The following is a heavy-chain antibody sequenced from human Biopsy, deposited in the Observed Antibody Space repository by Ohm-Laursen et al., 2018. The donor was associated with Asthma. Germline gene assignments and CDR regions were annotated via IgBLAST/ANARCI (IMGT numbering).Heavy chain of an antibody. Sequence: ASVKVSCKASGHTFSSYQMHWVRQAPGQGLEWLGMIKHISEYAQKFQGRVTMTRDTSTSTVYMELSSLRSEDTAVYYCARSMIVADGSDAFDIWGQGTMVTVSS. J-gene: IGHJ3*02. D-gene: IGHD3-22*01. V-gene: IGHV1-46*01. CDR1: GHTFSSYQ. CDR2: IKHISE. CDR3: ARSMIVADGSDAFDI.